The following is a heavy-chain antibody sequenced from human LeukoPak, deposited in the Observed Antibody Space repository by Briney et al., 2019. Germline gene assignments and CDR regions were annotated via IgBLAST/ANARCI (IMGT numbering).Heavy chain of an antibody. Sequence: SETLSLTCTVSGGSISSYYWSWIRQPPGKGLEWIGNIYNSGGINYNPSLKSRVTISVDTSKNQFSLKLRSVTAADTAVYYCARVREGSSWSTFDYWGQGTLVTVSS. V-gene: IGHV4-59*01. D-gene: IGHD6-13*01. CDR1: GGSISSYY. CDR2: IYNSGGI. J-gene: IGHJ4*02. CDR3: ARVREGSSWSTFDY.